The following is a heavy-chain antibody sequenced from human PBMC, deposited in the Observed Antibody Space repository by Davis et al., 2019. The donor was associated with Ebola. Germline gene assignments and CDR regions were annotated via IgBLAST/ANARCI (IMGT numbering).Heavy chain of an antibody. CDR2: ISAYNGNT. CDR1: GYTFTSYG. CDR3: ARGGRDIVLVVLGYGMDV. V-gene: IGHV1-18*01. J-gene: IGHJ6*02. Sequence: ASVKVSCKASGYTFTSYGISWVRQAPGQGLEWMGWISAYNGNTNYAQKLQGRVTMTTDTSTSTAYMELRSLRSDDTAVYYCARGGRDIVLVVLGYGMDVWGQGTTVTVSS. D-gene: IGHD2-8*02.